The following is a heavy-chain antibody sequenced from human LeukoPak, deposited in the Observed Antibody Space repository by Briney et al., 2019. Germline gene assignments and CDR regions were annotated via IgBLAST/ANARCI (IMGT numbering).Heavy chain of an antibody. J-gene: IGHJ4*02. CDR1: GFTFSSFW. CDR2: ISPDGSDT. V-gene: IGHV3-74*01. CDR3: ARDVWGTFDY. Sequence: GGSLRLSCAASGFTFSSFWMHWGRQAPGKGLVWVSRISPDGSDTTYADSVKGRFTISRDNAKNTLYLQMSSLRAEDTAVYYCARDVWGTFDYWGQGALVTVSS. D-gene: IGHD7-27*01.